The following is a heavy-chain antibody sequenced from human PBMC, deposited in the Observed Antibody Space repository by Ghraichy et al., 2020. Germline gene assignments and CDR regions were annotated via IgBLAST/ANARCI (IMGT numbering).Heavy chain of an antibody. CDR3: AKVPGGYCSGGSCYSEGLDY. D-gene: IGHD2-15*01. V-gene: IGHV3-30*02. Sequence: GGSLRLSCAASGFTFSSYGMHWVRQAPGKGLEWVAFIRYDGSNKYYADSVKGRFTISRDNSKNTLYLQRNSLRAEDTAVYYCAKVPGGYCSGGSCYSEGLDYWGQGTLATVSS. J-gene: IGHJ4*02. CDR2: IRYDGSNK. CDR1: GFTFSSYG.